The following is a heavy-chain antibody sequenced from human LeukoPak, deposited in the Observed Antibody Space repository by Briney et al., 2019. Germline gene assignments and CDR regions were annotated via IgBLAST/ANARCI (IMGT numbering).Heavy chain of an antibody. D-gene: IGHD2-15*01. V-gene: IGHV1-46*01. J-gene: IGHJ4*02. CDR3: ARADIVVVVAATPDTQEFDY. Sequence: ASVKVSCKASGYTFTSYYMHWVRQAPGQGLEWMGIINPSGGSTSYAQKFQGRVTMTRDTYTSTVYMELSSLRSEDTAVYYCARADIVVVVAATPDTQEFDYWGQGTLVTVSS. CDR2: INPSGGST. CDR1: GYTFTSYY.